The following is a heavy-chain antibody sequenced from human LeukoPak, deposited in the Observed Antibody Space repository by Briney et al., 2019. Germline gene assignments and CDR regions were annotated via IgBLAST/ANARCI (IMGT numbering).Heavy chain of an antibody. CDR1: GYTFTGYY. CDR2: INPNSGGT. Sequence: ASAKVSCKASGYTFTGYYMHWVRQAPGQGLEWMGWINPNSGGTNYAQKFQGRVTMTRDTSISTAYMELSRLRSDDTAVYYCARGGIYSSSWYGFTDAFDIWGQGTMVTVSS. J-gene: IGHJ3*02. D-gene: IGHD6-13*01. CDR3: ARGGIYSSSWYGFTDAFDI. V-gene: IGHV1-2*02.